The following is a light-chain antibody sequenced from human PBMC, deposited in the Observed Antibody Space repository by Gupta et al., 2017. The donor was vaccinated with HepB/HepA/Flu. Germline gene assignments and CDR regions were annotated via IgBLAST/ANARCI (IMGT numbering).Light chain of an antibody. CDR1: QSVSSY. CDR2: DAS. Sequence: EIVLTQSPATLSLSPGERATLSCRASQSVSSYLAWYQQKPGQAPRLLIYDASNRATGIPARFSGSGCGTDFTLTISSREPEDFAVYYCQQRSNWPGVTFGHGTKVDIK. CDR3: QQRSNWPGVT. J-gene: IGKJ3*01. V-gene: IGKV3-11*01.